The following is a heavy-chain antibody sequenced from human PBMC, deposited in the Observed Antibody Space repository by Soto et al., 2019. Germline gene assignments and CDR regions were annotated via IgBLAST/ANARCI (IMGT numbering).Heavy chain of an antibody. Sequence: EVQLLESGGGLVQPGGSLRLSCAASGFSFANYAMTWVRQTPGKGLEWVSTFSGGSGSTYYADSVKGRFTISRDNSKNTLYRQMNSLRAEDTALYYCVRDWSGNRCPCMDVWGQGTTVSVSS. J-gene: IGHJ6*02. CDR3: VRDWSGNRCPCMDV. V-gene: IGHV3-23*01. CDR2: FSGGSGST. CDR1: GFSFANYA. D-gene: IGHD3-3*01.